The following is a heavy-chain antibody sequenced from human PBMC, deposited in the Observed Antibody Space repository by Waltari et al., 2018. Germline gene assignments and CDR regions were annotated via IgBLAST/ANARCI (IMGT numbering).Heavy chain of an antibody. D-gene: IGHD2-2*01. CDR2: IYTSGVT. V-gene: IGHV4-4*07. CDR3: ARSIVVVPADTGYYYYYMDV. CDR1: GGSISSYY. Sequence: QVQLQESGPGLVKPSETLSLTCTVSGGSISSYYWSWIRQPAGQGLEWIGRIYTSGVTNYNPSLKSRVTMSVDTSKNQFSLKLSSVTAADTAVYYCARSIVVVPADTGYYYYYMDVWGKGTTVTVSS. J-gene: IGHJ6*03.